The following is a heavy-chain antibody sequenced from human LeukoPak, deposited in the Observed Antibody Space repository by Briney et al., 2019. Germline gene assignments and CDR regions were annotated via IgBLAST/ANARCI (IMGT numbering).Heavy chain of an antibody. V-gene: IGHV4-59*01. CDR2: IHYSGST. D-gene: IGHD6-13*01. Sequence: SETLSLTCTVSGGSISSYYWSWIRQPPGKGLEWIGYIHYSGSTHYNPSLKSRVTISVDTSKNQFSLKLSSVTAADTAVYYCARDTPMPAAGTNYFDYWGQGTLVTVSS. CDR3: ARDTPMPAAGTNYFDY. CDR1: GGSISSYY. J-gene: IGHJ4*02.